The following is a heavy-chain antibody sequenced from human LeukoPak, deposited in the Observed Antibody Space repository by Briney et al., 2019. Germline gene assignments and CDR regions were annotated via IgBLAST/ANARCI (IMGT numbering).Heavy chain of an antibody. CDR3: AKSPRRALPVSLDY. CDR2: ISGSGGST. Sequence: GGSLRLSCAASGFTFSSYAMSWVRQAPGKGLEWVSAISGSGGSTYYADSVKGRFTISRDNSKNTLYLQMDSLRAEDTAVYYCAKSPRRALPVSLDYWGQGTLVTVSS. V-gene: IGHV3-23*01. J-gene: IGHJ4*02. D-gene: IGHD6-6*01. CDR1: GFTFSSYA.